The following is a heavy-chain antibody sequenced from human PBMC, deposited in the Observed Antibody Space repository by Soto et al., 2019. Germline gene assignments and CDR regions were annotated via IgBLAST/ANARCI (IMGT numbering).Heavy chain of an antibody. D-gene: IGHD6-13*01. CDR1: GYTFTGYY. Sequence: ASVKVSCKASGYTFTGYYMHWVRQAPGQGLEWMGWINPNSGGTNYAQKFQGRVTMTRDTSISTAYMELSRLRSDDTAVYYCARVSYSYSSSWYYYYGMDVWGQGTTVTVS. CDR3: ARVSYSYSSSWYYYYGMDV. V-gene: IGHV1-2*02. J-gene: IGHJ6*02. CDR2: INPNSGGT.